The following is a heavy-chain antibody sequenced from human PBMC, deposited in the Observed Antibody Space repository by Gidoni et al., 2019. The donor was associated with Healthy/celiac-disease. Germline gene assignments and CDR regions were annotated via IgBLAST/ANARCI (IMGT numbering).Heavy chain of an antibody. CDR2: ISGDGGST. Sequence: EVQLVESGGGVVQPGGSLRLSCAASGFTFDDYAINWVRQAPGKGLEWVSLISGDGGSTYYADSVKGRFTISRDNSKNSLYLQMNSLRTEDTALYYCAKAYYDFWSGSWSRNAFDIWGQGTMVTVSS. CDR1: GFTFDDYA. D-gene: IGHD3-3*01. CDR3: AKAYYDFWSGSWSRNAFDI. J-gene: IGHJ3*02. V-gene: IGHV3-43*02.